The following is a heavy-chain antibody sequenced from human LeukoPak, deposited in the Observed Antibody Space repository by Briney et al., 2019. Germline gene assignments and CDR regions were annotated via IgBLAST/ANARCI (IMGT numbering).Heavy chain of an antibody. J-gene: IGHJ6*02. CDR1: GFTFSNAW. CDR2: IKSKTDGGTT. Sequence: GGSLRLPCAASGFTFSNAWMSWVRQAPGKGLEWVGRIKSKTDGGTTDYAAPVKGRFTISRDDSKNTLYLQMNSLKPEDTAVYYCTTDPARAYGMDVWGQGTTVTVSS. CDR3: TTDPARAYGMDV. V-gene: IGHV3-15*01.